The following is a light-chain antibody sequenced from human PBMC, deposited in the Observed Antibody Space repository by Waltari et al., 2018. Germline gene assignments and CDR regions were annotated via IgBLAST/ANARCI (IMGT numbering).Light chain of an antibody. CDR2: KAS. V-gene: IGKV1-39*01. CDR3: QHGYGTPFT. Sequence: DIQMTQSPSSLSASVGDRVTITCRASENVNNYLNWYQQKPGKAPKLLIYKASTLQSGVPSRFSGSGSGTDYTFTISSLQSEDVATYYCQHGYGTPFTFGTGTKLDIK. J-gene: IGKJ3*01. CDR1: ENVNNY.